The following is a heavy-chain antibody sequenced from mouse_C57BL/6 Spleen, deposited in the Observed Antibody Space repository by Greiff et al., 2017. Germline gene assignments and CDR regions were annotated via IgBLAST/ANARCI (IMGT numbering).Heavy chain of an antibody. J-gene: IGHJ2*01. D-gene: IGHD3-3*01. CDR2: IYPGDGDT. CDR3: ARTGTSVDY. CDR1: GYAFSSSW. Sequence: VQLQQSGPELVKPGASVKISCKASGYAFSSSWMNWVKQRPGKGLEWIGRIYPGDGDTNYNGKFKGKATLTADKSSSTAYMHLSSLTSEDSAVYFCARTGTSVDYWGQGTTLTVSS. V-gene: IGHV1-82*01.